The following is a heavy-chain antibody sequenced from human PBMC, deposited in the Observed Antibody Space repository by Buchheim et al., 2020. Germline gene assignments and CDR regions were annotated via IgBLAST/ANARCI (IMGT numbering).Heavy chain of an antibody. CDR2: ISYDVGNT. V-gene: IGHV3-30*18. CDR3: AKDFGQLWLAYYCDY. J-gene: IGHJ4*02. Sequence: QVQLVESGGGVVQPGRSLRLSCAASGFTFSSYGMHWVRQAPGKGLEWVAIISYDVGNTYYADSVKGRFTVSRDNSKNTLYLKMNSLRAEDTAVYYCAKDFGQLWLAYYCDYWGQGTL. D-gene: IGHD5-18*01. CDR1: GFTFSSYG.